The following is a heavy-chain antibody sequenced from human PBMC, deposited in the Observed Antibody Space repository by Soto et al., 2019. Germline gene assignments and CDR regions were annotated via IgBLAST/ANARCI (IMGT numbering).Heavy chain of an antibody. CDR1: GGTFSSYA. V-gene: IGHV1-69*06. D-gene: IGHD5-12*01. J-gene: IGHJ4*02. Sequence: SVKVSCKASGGTFSSYAISWVRQAPGQGLEWMGGIIPIFGTANYAQKFQGRVTITADKSTSTAYMELSSLRSEDTAVYYCARDPSVVATNGDYWGQGTLVTVSS. CDR2: IIPIFGTA. CDR3: ARDPSVVATNGDY.